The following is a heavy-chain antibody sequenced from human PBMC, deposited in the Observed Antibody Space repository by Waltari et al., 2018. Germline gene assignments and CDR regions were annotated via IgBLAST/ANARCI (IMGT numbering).Heavy chain of an antibody. D-gene: IGHD1-1*01. Sequence: QLQLQESGPGPVKPSETLALTCTVSGGSISSSSYYWGWVCQPPGKGLEWIGTISYSGSTYSNPSLKSRVTISVDTSKNQFSLRLSSVTAADTAVYYCARHRKAGSAIRGVDYWGQGTLVTVSS. CDR3: ARHRKAGSAIRGVDY. J-gene: IGHJ4*02. CDR2: ISYSGST. V-gene: IGHV4-39*07. CDR1: GGSISSSSYY.